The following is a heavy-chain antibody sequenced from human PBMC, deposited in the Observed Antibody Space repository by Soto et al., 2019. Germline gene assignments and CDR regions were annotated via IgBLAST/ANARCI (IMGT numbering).Heavy chain of an antibody. CDR2: IYWNDDK. Sequence: SGPTLLNPTQTLTLTCIFSGFSLSTSGVGVGWIRQPPGKALEWLALIYWNDDKRYSPSLKSRLTITKDTSKNQVVLTMTNMDPVDTATYYCAHSISPRITIFGVVITDYYYYGMDVWGQGTTVTVSS. V-gene: IGHV2-5*01. CDR3: AHSISPRITIFGVVITDYYYYGMDV. D-gene: IGHD3-3*01. J-gene: IGHJ6*02. CDR1: GFSLSTSGVG.